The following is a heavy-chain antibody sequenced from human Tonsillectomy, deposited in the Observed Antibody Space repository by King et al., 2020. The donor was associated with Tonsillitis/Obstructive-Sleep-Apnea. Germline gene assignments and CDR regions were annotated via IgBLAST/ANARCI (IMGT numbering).Heavy chain of an antibody. CDR2: IYYSGST. CDR3: ATITIFGVVKGMGLDY. J-gene: IGHJ4*02. D-gene: IGHD3-3*01. CDR1: GGSISSSSYY. V-gene: IGHV4-39*01. Sequence: QLQESGPGLVKPSETLSLTCTVSGGSISSSSYYWGWIRQPPGKGLEWIGSIYYSGSTYYNPSLKSRVTIIVDTSKNQFSLKLSSVTAADTAVYYCATITIFGVVKGMGLDYWGQGTLVTVSS.